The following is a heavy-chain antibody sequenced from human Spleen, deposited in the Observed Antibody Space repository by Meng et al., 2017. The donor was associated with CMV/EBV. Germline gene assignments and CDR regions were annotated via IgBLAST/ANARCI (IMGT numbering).Heavy chain of an antibody. CDR1: GFTFSNYA. J-gene: IGHJ4*02. D-gene: IGHD1-26*01. V-gene: IGHV3-74*01. CDR2: INSEGTTT. CDR3: ARAGVGVTAFDS. Sequence: GESLKISCAASGFTFSNYAMNWVRQAPGKGLVWVSRINSEGTTTSYADSVKGRFTISRDNAKNTLYLQMNSLRVEDTAVYFCARAGVGVTAFDSWGQGTLVTVSS.